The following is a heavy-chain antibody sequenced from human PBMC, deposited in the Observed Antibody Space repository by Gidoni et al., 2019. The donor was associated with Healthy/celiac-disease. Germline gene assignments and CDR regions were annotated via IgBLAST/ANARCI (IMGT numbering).Heavy chain of an antibody. J-gene: IGHJ4*02. V-gene: IGHV5-51*01. D-gene: IGHD2-15*01. Sequence: VQLVQSGTEGKKPGESLKISCKGSGYSFTSHWIGWVRQMPGKGLEWMGIIYPGDSDTRYSPSFEGQVTISADKSISTAYLQWNSLKASDTAMYYCARHGRPNCSGGSCYFDFWGQGTLVTVSS. CDR2: IYPGDSDT. CDR1: GYSFTSHW. CDR3: ARHGRPNCSGGSCYFDF.